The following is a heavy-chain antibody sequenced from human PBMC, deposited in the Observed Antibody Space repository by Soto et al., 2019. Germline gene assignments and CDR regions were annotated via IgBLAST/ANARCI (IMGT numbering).Heavy chain of an antibody. CDR1: GFTFSSYS. Sequence: GGSLRLSCAASGFTFSSYSMNWVRQAPGKGLKWVSSISSSSSYIYYADSVKGRFTISRDNAKNSLYLQMNSLRAEDTAVYYCAREYCSSTSCQYYYGMDVWGQGTTVTVSS. CDR3: AREYCSSTSCQYYYGMDV. D-gene: IGHD2-2*01. CDR2: ISSSSSYI. J-gene: IGHJ6*02. V-gene: IGHV3-21*01.